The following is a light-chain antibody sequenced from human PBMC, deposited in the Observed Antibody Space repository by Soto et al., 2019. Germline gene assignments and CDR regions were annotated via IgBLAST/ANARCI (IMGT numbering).Light chain of an antibody. CDR2: GAS. V-gene: IGKV3-20*01. CDR3: QQYGHSLWT. J-gene: IGKJ1*01. CDR1: QSVRNY. Sequence: EIVLTQSPATLSLSPGETATLSCRASQSVRNYLAWYQQKPGQAPRLLIYGASSRATGIPDRFSGSGSGTDFTLTISRLEPEDYAVYYCQQYGHSLWTFGQGTKVDIK.